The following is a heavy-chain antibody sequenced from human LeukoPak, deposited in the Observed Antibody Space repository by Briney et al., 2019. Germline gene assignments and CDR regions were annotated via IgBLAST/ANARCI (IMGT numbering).Heavy chain of an antibody. V-gene: IGHV4-4*02. CDR2: IYQSRNI. Sequence: PSETLSLTCAVSGGSISSSNWWSWVRQPPGKGLEWIGEIYQSRNIDYNPSLKGRATISVDKSKNQLSLKLSSVTAADTAVYYCARGGIAAAGKLHPSGYDYWGQGTLVTVSS. D-gene: IGHD6-13*01. J-gene: IGHJ4*02. CDR3: ARGGIAAAGKLHPSGYDY. CDR1: GGSISSSNW.